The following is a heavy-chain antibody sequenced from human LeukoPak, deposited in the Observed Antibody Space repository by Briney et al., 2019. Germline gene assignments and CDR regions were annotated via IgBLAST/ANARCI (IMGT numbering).Heavy chain of an antibody. CDR3: ARLKPDYDFWSGYYDGPDY. J-gene: IGHJ4*02. CDR2: IYYSGST. Sequence: SETLSLTCTVSGGSISSSSYYWGWIRQPPGKGLEWIGSIYYSGSTYYNPSLKSRVTISVDTSKNQFSLKLSSATAADTAVYYCARLKPDYDFWSGYYDGPDYWGQGTLVTVSS. D-gene: IGHD3-3*01. V-gene: IGHV4-39*07. CDR1: GGSISSSSYY.